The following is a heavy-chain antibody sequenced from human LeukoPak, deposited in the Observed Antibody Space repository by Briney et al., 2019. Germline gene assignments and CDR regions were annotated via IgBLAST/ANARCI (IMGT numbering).Heavy chain of an antibody. D-gene: IGHD1-26*01. CDR2: IYHSGST. V-gene: IGHV4-38-2*01. Sequence: SETLSLTCAVSGYSISSGYYWGWLRQPPGKGLEWIGSIYHSGSTYYNPSLKSRATISVDTSKNQFSLKLSSVTAADTAVYYCAASERWELLYFDYWGQGTLVTVSS. CDR1: GYSISSGYY. CDR3: AASERWELLYFDY. J-gene: IGHJ4*02.